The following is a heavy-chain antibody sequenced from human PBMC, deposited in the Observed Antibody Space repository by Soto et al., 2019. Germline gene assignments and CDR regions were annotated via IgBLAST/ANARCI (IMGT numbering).Heavy chain of an antibody. CDR3: ARQNDFWSGYYREYYYYDMDV. CDR1: GDSVSSYY. Sequence: SETLSLTCSVSGDSVSSYYWSWIRQPPGKGLEWIGYVYYDGSTNYNPSLETRVTISIDTSKNQVSLKLNSVTAADTAVYYCARQNDFWSGYYREYYYYDMDVWGKGTTVTVSS. D-gene: IGHD3-3*01. CDR2: VYYDGST. J-gene: IGHJ6*03. V-gene: IGHV4-59*02.